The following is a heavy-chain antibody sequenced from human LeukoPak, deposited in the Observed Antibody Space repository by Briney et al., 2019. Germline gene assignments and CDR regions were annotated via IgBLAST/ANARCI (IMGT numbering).Heavy chain of an antibody. Sequence: SVKVSCKASGGTFSSYAISWVRQAPGQGLEWMGRIIPIFGTANYAQKFQGRVTITTDESTSTAYMELSSLRSEDTAVYYCASGSYNPYYFDYWGQGTLVTVSS. V-gene: IGHV1-69*05. J-gene: IGHJ4*02. D-gene: IGHD1-26*01. CDR1: GGTFSSYA. CDR3: ASGSYNPYYFDY. CDR2: IIPIFGTA.